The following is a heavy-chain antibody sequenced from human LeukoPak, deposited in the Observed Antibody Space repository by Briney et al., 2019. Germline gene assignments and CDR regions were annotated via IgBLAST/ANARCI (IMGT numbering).Heavy chain of an antibody. D-gene: IGHD3-22*01. CDR2: INPNSGGT. CDR1: GYTFTGYY. Sequence: ASVKVSCKASGYTFTGYYIFWVRQAPGQGLEWTGWINPNSGGTNYAQKFQGRVTMTRDTSISTGYMELSRLRSDDTAVYYCATYFLDTSARDWGQGTLVTVSS. J-gene: IGHJ4*02. CDR3: ATYFLDTSARD. V-gene: IGHV1-2*02.